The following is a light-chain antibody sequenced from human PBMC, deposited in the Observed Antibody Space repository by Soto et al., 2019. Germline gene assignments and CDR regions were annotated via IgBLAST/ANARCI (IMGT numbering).Light chain of an antibody. CDR1: SGHSNYA. V-gene: IGLV4-69*01. CDR3: QTWGSGIVV. J-gene: IGLJ2*01. CDR2: LNSDGSH. Sequence: QLVLTQSPSASASLGASVKLTCTLSSGHSNYAIAWHQQQSEKGPRYLMTLNSDGSHSQGDGIPDRFSGSSSGAERYLTISSLQSEDEADYYCQTWGSGIVVFGGGTKLTVL.